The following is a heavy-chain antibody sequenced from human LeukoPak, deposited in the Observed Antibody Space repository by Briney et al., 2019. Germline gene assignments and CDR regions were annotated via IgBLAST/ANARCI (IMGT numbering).Heavy chain of an antibody. V-gene: IGHV3-33*01. CDR2: IWYDGNNK. CDR1: GFNFRTYC. CDR3: ARDRDQHHHPIDY. D-gene: IGHD1-14*01. Sequence: GGSLRLSCAASGFNFRTYCMHWVRQAPGKGLEWVAVIWYDGNNKFYADSVKGRFTISRDNSKNTLDLQMTSLRVDDTAVYYCARDRDQHHHPIDYWGRGTLVTVSS. J-gene: IGHJ4*02.